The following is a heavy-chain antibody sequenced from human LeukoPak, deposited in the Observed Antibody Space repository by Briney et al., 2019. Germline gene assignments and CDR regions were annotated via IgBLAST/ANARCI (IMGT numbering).Heavy chain of an antibody. V-gene: IGHV3-30-3*01. J-gene: IGHJ4*02. CDR3: ATGASTYYYDSSGPY. Sequence: PGRSLRLSCAASGFTFSTYAMHWVRQAPGKGPERVTLISYDGSNKYYADSVKGRFTISRDNSKNTLSLQMNSLRAEDTAVYYCATGASTYYYDSSGPYWGLGTLVTVSS. CDR1: GFTFSTYA. CDR2: ISYDGSNK. D-gene: IGHD3-22*01.